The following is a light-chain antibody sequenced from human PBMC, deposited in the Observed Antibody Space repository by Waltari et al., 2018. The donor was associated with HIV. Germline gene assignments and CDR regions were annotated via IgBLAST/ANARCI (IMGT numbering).Light chain of an antibody. CDR1: DSNKRGSF. CDR2: SNN. CDR3: AAWDDSLDGPVV. J-gene: IGLJ2*01. Sequence: QSVLTQPPSASGTPGQRVTISCSGSDSNKRGSFVYWYQQLPGTTPKLLIHSNNQRPSGLPDRFSGSKSCTSASLVITGLRSEDEAEYHCAAWDDSLDGPVVFGGGTKLTVL. V-gene: IGLV1-47*01.